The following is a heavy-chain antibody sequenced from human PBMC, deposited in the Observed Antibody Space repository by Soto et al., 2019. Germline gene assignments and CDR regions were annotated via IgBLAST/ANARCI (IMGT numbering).Heavy chain of an antibody. CDR3: ASNSGWGNYYHYSGMDV. D-gene: IGHD6-19*01. J-gene: IGHJ6*02. V-gene: IGHV4-39*01. CDR1: GGYISSSSYY. Sequence: SETLSLTCTVSGGYISSSSYYWGWIRQPPGKGLEWIGSIYYSGSTYYNPSLKSRVTLSVDTSKNQFSPKLSSVTAADTAVYYCASNSGWGNYYHYSGMDVWAQGPTVTVSS. CDR2: IYYSGST.